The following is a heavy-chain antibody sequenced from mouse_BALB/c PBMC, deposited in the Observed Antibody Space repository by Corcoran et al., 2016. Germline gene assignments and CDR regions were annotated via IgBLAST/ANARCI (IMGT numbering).Heavy chain of an antibody. Sequence: QIQLVQSGPELKKPGETVKISCKASGYTFTDYSMHWVKQAPGKGLKWMGWVNTETGEPTYADDFKGRFAFSLETSASTAYLQINNLKNEDTATYCCAGGRGYYGNYGPYAMDYWGQGTSVTVSS. D-gene: IGHD2-1*01. J-gene: IGHJ4*01. CDR3: AGGRGYYGNYGPYAMDY. CDR2: VNTETGEP. CDR1: GYTFTDYS. V-gene: IGHV9-2-1*01.